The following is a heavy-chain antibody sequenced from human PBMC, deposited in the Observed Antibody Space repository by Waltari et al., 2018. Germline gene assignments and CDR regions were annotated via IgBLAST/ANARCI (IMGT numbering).Heavy chain of an antibody. CDR1: GYSISSGYY. CDR3: ARDNTGHDDPVDY. J-gene: IGHJ4*02. CDR2: IYHSGST. V-gene: IGHV4-38-2*02. Sequence: QVQLQESGPGLVKPSETLSLTCAVSGYSISSGYYWGWIRQPPGKGLEWIGSIYHSGSTYYNPSLKSRVTISVDTSKNQFSLKLSSVTAADTAVYYCARDNTGHDDPVDYWGQGTLVTVSS. D-gene: IGHD2-8*02.